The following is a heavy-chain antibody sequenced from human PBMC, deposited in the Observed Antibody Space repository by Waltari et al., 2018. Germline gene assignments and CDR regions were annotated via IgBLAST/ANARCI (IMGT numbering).Heavy chain of an antibody. CDR2: IDPNSGVT. CDR1: GYTFTGYY. Sequence: QVQLVQSGAEVKKPGASVKVSCKASGYTFTGYYMHWVRQAPGQGLVWMGLIDPNSGVTNYAQKFKGRLTMTRDTSISTAYMELSRLRSDDTAVYYCARDLTRGREGYWGQGTLGTVSS. D-gene: IGHD1-26*01. J-gene: IGHJ4*02. CDR3: ARDLTRGREGY. V-gene: IGHV1-2*06.